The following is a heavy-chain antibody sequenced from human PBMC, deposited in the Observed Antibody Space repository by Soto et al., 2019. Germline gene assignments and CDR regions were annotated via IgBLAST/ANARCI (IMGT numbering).Heavy chain of an antibody. CDR1: GGSFSGYY. CDR2: INHSGST. Sequence: ASETLSLTCAVYGGSFSGYYWSWIRQPPGKGLEWIGEINHSGSTNYNPSLKSRVTISVDTSKNQFSLKLSSVTAADTAVYYCARASWYCSSTSCYEVRFYYYYGMDVWGQGTTVTVSS. J-gene: IGHJ6*02. V-gene: IGHV4-34*01. CDR3: ARASWYCSSTSCYEVRFYYYYGMDV. D-gene: IGHD2-2*01.